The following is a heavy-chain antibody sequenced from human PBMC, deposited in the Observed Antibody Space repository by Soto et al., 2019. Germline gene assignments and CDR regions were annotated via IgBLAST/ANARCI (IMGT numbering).Heavy chain of an antibody. Sequence: PSETLSLTCAVYGGSFSGYYWSWIRQPPGKGLEWIGEINHSGSTNHNPSLKSLVTISVDTSKNQFALKLSSVTAADTAVYYCARVSHSSSSGGYSMDVWGQGTTDTVSS. D-gene: IGHD6-13*01. J-gene: IGHJ6*02. CDR1: GGSFSGYY. V-gene: IGHV4-34*01. CDR2: INHSGST. CDR3: ARVSHSSSSGGYSMDV.